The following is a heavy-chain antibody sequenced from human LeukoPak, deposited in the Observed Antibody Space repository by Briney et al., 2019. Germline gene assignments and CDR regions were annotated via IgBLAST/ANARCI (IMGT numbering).Heavy chain of an antibody. CDR2: IYHSGST. CDR3: ARDPGGAAAGKDY. J-gene: IGHJ4*02. CDR1: GGSISSSNW. V-gene: IGHV4-4*02. D-gene: IGHD6-13*01. Sequence: NPSGTLSLTCAVSGGSISSSNWWSWVRQPPGKGLEWIGEIYHSGSTNYNPSLKSRVTISVDKSKNQFSLKLSSVTAADTAVYYCARDPGGAAAGKDYWGQGTLVTVSS.